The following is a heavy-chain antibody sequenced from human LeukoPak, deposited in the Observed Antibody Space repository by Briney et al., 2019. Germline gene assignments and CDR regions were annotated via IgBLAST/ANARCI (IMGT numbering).Heavy chain of an antibody. CDR1: GDSVSSSY. D-gene: IGHD3-22*01. CDR2: IYYTGTT. Sequence: SETLSLTCTVSGDSVSSSYWSWIRQPPGKTLEWIGYIYYTGTTNYNPSLKSRVTMSIDTSKNQFSLNLNSVTAADTAVYYCARGFYDSSGYSNCFDPWGQGTLVTVSS. V-gene: IGHV4-59*02. J-gene: IGHJ5*02. CDR3: ARGFYDSSGYSNCFDP.